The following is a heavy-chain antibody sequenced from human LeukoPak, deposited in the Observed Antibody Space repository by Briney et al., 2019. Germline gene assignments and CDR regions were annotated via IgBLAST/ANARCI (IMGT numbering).Heavy chain of an antibody. J-gene: IGHJ4*02. Sequence: ASVKVCCKASGYTFTGYYMHWVRQAPGQGLEWMGWINPNSGGTNYAQKFQGRVTMTRDTSISTAYMELSRLRSDDTAVYYCARWRRAYCSSTSCYKRGGFDYWGQGTLVTVSS. CDR1: GYTFTGYY. CDR2: INPNSGGT. CDR3: ARWRRAYCSSTSCYKRGGFDY. D-gene: IGHD2-2*02. V-gene: IGHV1-2*02.